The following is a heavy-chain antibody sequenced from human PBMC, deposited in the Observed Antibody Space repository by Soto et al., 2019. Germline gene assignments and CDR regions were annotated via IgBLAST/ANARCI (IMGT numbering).Heavy chain of an antibody. CDR3: ARALRLRYFDWLGSDAFDI. Sequence: EVHLLESGGGLVQPGGSLRLSCAASGLVFSSYAMSWVRQAPGKGLEWVSAISGSGERTYYADSVKGRFTISRDNAKNSLYLQMKSLRAEDTAVYYCARALRLRYFDWLGSDAFDIWGQGTMVTVSS. D-gene: IGHD3-9*01. V-gene: IGHV3-23*01. J-gene: IGHJ3*02. CDR2: ISGSGERT. CDR1: GLVFSSYA.